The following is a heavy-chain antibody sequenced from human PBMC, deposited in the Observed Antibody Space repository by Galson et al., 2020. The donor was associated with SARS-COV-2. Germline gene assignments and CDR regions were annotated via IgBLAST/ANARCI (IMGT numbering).Heavy chain of an antibody. D-gene: IGHD1-26*01. J-gene: IGHJ6*03. V-gene: IGHV4-61*09. Sequence: SETLSLTCTVSGGSISSGNYYWSWLRQPAGKRPEWIGHIYTNGGTNYSPSLKSRVTISIDTSRTQFSLKLSSVIAADTAVYYCARWDYNYYMDACGKGTTVTVSS. CDR2: IYTNGGT. CDR3: ARWDYNYYMDA. CDR1: GGSISSGNYY.